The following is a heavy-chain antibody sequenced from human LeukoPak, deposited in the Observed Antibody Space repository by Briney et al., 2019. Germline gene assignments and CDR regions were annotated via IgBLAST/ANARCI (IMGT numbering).Heavy chain of an antibody. J-gene: IGHJ4*02. CDR1: GFTFTSSA. Sequence: GASVKVSCKASGFTFTSSAMRWVRQARGQRLEWIGWIVVGSGNTNYAQKFQERVTITRDMSTSTAYMELSSLRSEDTAVYYCAYSGYDWGADYWGQGTLVTVSS. D-gene: IGHD5-12*01. CDR3: AYSGYDWGADY. CDR2: IVVGSGNT. V-gene: IGHV1-58*02.